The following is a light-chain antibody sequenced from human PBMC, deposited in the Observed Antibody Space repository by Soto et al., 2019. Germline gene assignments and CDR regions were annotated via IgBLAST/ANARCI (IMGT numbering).Light chain of an antibody. CDR3: NSYGGNTNVV. J-gene: IGLJ2*01. Sequence: QSALTQPASVSGSPGQSITISCTGTSSDVGGYNYVSWYQQHPGKAPELIIYEVTNRPSGVSNRFFGSKSGNTASLTISGLQAEDEADYYCNSYGGNTNVVFGGGTKVTVL. CDR1: SSDVGGYNY. V-gene: IGLV2-14*01. CDR2: EVT.